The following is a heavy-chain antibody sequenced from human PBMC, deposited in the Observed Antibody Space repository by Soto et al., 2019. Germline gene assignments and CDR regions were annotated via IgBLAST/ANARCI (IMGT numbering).Heavy chain of an antibody. D-gene: IGHD4-4*01. V-gene: IGHV4-31*03. CDR2: IYYSGST. CDR1: GGSISSGFYY. J-gene: IGHJ4*02. CDR3: ARVRTTVTSLHYFDY. Sequence: QVQLQESGPGLVKPSQTLSLTCTVSGGSISSGFYYWSWIRQHPGKGLEWIGYIYYSGSTYYNPYLKSRVTISVDTSKNQFSLKLSSVTAADTAVYYCARVRTTVTSLHYFDYWGQGTLVTVSS.